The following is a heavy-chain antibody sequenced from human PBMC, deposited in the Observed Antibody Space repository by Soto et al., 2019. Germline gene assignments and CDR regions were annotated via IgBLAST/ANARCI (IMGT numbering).Heavy chain of an antibody. CDR2: ISYDGSNK. Sequence: GGSLRLSCAASGFTFSSYGMHWVRQAPGKGLEWVAVISYDGSNKYYADSVKGRFTISRDNSKNTLYLQMNSLRAEDTAVYYCAKDPAEVAVATHFDYWGQGTLVNVSS. J-gene: IGHJ4*02. CDR3: AKDPAEVAVATHFDY. CDR1: GFTFSSYG. D-gene: IGHD6-19*01. V-gene: IGHV3-30*18.